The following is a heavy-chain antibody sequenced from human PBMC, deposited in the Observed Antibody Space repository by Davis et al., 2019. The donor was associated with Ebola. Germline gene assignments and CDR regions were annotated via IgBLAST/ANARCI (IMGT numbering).Heavy chain of an antibody. V-gene: IGHV1-3*01. Sequence: ASVKVSCKASGYTFTSYAMHWVRQAPGQRLEWMGWINAGNGNTKYSQKFQGRVTITRDTSASTAYMELSSLRSEDTAVYYCVGGDYPGVYYYYGMDVWGQGTTVTVSS. J-gene: IGHJ6*02. CDR3: VGGDYPGVYYYYGMDV. D-gene: IGHD4-17*01. CDR2: INAGNGNT. CDR1: GYTFTSYA.